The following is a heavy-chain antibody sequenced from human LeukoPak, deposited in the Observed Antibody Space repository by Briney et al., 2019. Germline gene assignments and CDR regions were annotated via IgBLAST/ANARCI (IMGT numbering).Heavy chain of an antibody. CDR1: GGSISSYY. D-gene: IGHD3-22*01. V-gene: IGHV4-59*12. CDR2: IYYSGST. CDR3: AREGVNDSSGYYYFDY. J-gene: IGHJ4*02. Sequence: PSETLSLTCTVSGGSISSYYWSWIRQPPGKGLEWIGYIYYSGSTNYNPSLKSRVTISVDTSKNQFSLKLSSVTAADTAVYYCAREGVNDSSGYYYFDYWGQGTLVTVSS.